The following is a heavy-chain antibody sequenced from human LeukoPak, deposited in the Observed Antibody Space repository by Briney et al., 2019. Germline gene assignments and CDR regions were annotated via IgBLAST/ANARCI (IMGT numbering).Heavy chain of an antibody. Sequence: ASVKVSCKASGGTCSSYTISWVRQAPGQGLEWMGRIIPILGIANYAQKFQGRVTITADKSTSTAYMELSSLRSEDTAVYYCAREDYGGSYFDYWGQGTLVTVSS. D-gene: IGHD4-23*01. CDR2: IIPILGIA. J-gene: IGHJ4*02. V-gene: IGHV1-69*04. CDR3: AREDYGGSYFDY. CDR1: GGTCSSYT.